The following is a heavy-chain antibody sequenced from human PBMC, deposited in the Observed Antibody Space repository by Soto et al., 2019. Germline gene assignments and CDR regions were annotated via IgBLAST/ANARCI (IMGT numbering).Heavy chain of an antibody. CDR3: AKEWGNRPVAGAAAFAV. V-gene: IGHV1-69*01. CDR1: GDTFSRSA. J-gene: IGHJ3*01. Sequence: VQLVQSGAEVKKPGSSVKVSCKVSGDTFSRSAISWVRQAPGQGLEWVGGIVPMYDTPVHAQKFPDRVTISADEFTTTVYMEMRSLRPDDSSVYFCAKEWGNRPVAGAAAFAVWGQGTLVTVS. D-gene: IGHD1-26*01. CDR2: IVPMYDTP.